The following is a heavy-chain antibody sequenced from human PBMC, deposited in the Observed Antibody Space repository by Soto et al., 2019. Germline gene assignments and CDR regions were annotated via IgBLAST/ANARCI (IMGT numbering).Heavy chain of an antibody. CDR1: GGSISSSSYY. V-gene: IGHV4-39*01. J-gene: IGHJ4*02. CDR3: ARLARYCSGGSCYHPYYFDY. CDR2: IYYSGST. Sequence: QLQLQESGPGLVKPSETLSLTCTVSGGSISSSSYYWGWIRQPPGKGLEWIGSIYYSGSTYYNPSLNVRVPLSVDTSKNQFSLKLSSVPAADTAVYYCARLARYCSGGSCYHPYYFDYWGQGTLVTVSS. D-gene: IGHD2-15*01.